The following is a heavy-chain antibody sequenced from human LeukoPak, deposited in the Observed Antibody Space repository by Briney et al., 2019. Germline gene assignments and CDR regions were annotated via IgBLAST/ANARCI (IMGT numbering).Heavy chain of an antibody. CDR2: ICYSGST. CDR3: ARALGYCSSTSCLGTRTPWYFDL. V-gene: IGHV4-30-4*08. Sequence: SETLSLTCTVSGGSISSGDYYWSWIRQPPGKGLEWIGYICYSGSTYYNPSLKSRVTISVDTSKNQFSLKLSSVTAADTAVYYCARALGYCSSTSCLGTRTPWYFDLWGRGTLVTVSS. J-gene: IGHJ2*01. CDR1: GGSISSGDYY. D-gene: IGHD2-2*01.